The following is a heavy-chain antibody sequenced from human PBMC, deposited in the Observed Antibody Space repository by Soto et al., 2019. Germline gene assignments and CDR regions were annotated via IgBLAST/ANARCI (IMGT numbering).Heavy chain of an antibody. CDR1: GGTFSSYA. V-gene: IGHV1-69*06. CDR3: ARDGFEGTGTIAAHY. D-gene: IGHD6-6*01. Sequence: QVQLVQSGAEVKKPGSSVKVSCKASGGTFSSYAISWVRQDPGQGLEWMGGIIPIFGTANYAQKLQGRVTITADKSTSTAYMELSSLRSEDTSVYYCARDGFEGTGTIAAHYWGQGTLVTVSS. J-gene: IGHJ4*02. CDR2: IIPIFGTA.